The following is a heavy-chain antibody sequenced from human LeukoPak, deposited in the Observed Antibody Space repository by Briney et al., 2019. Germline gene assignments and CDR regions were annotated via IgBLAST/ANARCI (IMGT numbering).Heavy chain of an antibody. V-gene: IGHV3-30*02. CDR3: AKDRSIAAPMDV. CDR2: IRYDGSNK. Sequence: GGSLRLSCAASGFTFSSYGMHWVRQAPGKGLEWVAFIRYDGSNKYYADSVKGRFTISRDNSKNTLYLQMNSLRAEDTAVYYCAKDRSIAAPMDVWGKGTTVTVSS. CDR1: GFTFSSYG. J-gene: IGHJ6*03. D-gene: IGHD6-6*01.